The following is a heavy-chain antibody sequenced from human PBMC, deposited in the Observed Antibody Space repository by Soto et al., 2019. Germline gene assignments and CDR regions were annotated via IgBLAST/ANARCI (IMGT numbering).Heavy chain of an antibody. CDR1: GYIFTSYY. V-gene: IGHV1-46*01. Sequence: ASVKPSGKKSGYIFTSYYIHCVRQAPGQGLEWMGIINPSGGTTTYAQKFQGRVTMTRDTSTSTVYMELSSLRSEDTAVYYCARGPATAPDAYWGLGTLVTVSS. CDR2: INPSGGTT. CDR3: ARGPATAPDAY. J-gene: IGHJ4*02. D-gene: IGHD2-2*01.